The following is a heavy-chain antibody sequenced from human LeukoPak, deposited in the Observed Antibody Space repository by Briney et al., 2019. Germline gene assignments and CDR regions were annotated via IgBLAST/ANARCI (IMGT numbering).Heavy chain of an antibody. Sequence: GGSLRLSCAASGFTFSSYAMSWVRQAPEKGLEWVSGISGSGGNTYYADSVKGRFTISRDNSVSTLYLQMNSLRAEDTAVYYCARVVWGGYRKDYWGQGTLVTVSS. CDR1: GFTFSSYA. V-gene: IGHV3-23*01. D-gene: IGHD3-16*02. CDR2: ISGSGGNT. CDR3: ARVVWGGYRKDY. J-gene: IGHJ4*02.